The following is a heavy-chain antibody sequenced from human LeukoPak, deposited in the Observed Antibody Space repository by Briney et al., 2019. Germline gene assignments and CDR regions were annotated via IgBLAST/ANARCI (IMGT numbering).Heavy chain of an antibody. Sequence: SVKVSCKASGGTFSSYPIRWVRQAPGQGLEWMGGIIPIFGTANYAQKFQGRVTITADESTSTAYMELSSLRSEDMAVYYCARGPCSGGSCYSDWFDPWGQGTLVTVSS. CDR1: GGTFSSYP. J-gene: IGHJ5*02. CDR3: ARGPCSGGSCYSDWFDP. CDR2: IIPIFGTA. V-gene: IGHV1-69*13. D-gene: IGHD2-15*01.